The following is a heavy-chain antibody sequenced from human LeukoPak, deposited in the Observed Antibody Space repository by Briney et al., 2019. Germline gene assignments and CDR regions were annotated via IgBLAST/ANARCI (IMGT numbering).Heavy chain of an antibody. J-gene: IGHJ4*02. Sequence: PSETLSLTCTASGGSISSYYWSWIRQPPGKGLEWIGYIYYSGSTNYNPSLKSRVTISVDTSKNQFSLKLSSVTAADTAVYYCAATYYDFWSGHASFDYWGQGTLVTVSS. CDR1: GGSISSYY. V-gene: IGHV4-59*08. CDR3: AATYYDFWSGHASFDY. D-gene: IGHD3-3*01. CDR2: IYYSGST.